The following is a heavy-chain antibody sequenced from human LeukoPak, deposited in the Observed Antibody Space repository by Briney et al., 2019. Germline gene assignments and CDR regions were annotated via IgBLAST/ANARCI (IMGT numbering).Heavy chain of an antibody. CDR1: GFTFSDYH. Sequence: GGSLRLSCGASGFTFSDYHMSWIRQAPGKGLEWVSYISSSGSTIYYADSVKGRFTISRDNANNSLYLQMNSLRAEDTAVYYCARFSLEGGPGDFDYWGQGTLVTVSS. D-gene: IGHD3-10*01. CDR2: ISSSGSTI. CDR3: ARFSLEGGPGDFDY. V-gene: IGHV3-11*04. J-gene: IGHJ4*02.